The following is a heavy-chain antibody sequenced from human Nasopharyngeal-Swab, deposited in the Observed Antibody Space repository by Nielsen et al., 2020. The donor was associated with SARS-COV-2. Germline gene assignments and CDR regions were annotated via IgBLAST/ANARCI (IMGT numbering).Heavy chain of an antibody. CDR3: ALDPRSGGY. D-gene: IGHD6-25*01. V-gene: IGHV3-30*03. Sequence: GESLKISCAASGFTVSSNYMSWVRQAPGKGLEWVAVISYDGSNKYYADSVKGRFTISRDNSKNTLYLQMNSLRAEDTAVYYCALDPRSGGYWGQGTLVTVSS. CDR2: ISYDGSNK. CDR1: GFTVSSNY. J-gene: IGHJ4*02.